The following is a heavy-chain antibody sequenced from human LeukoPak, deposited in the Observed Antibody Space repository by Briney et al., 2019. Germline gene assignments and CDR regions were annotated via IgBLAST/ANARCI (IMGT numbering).Heavy chain of an antibody. J-gene: IGHJ3*02. V-gene: IGHV4-59*10. CDR2: IYTGGST. Sequence: SETLSLTCAVYGGSFSGHYWSWIRQPAGKGLEWIGRIYTGGSTNYNPSLKSRITISVDTSKNQFSLKLTSVTAAGTAVYYCARVSTWDVVPGALRVGYAFDIWGQGTMVTVSS. CDR1: GGSFSGHY. CDR3: ARVSTWDVVPGALRVGYAFDI. D-gene: IGHD2-2*01.